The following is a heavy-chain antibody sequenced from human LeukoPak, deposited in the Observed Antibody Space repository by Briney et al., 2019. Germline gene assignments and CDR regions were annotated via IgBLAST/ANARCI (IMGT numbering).Heavy chain of an antibody. CDR1: GYTFTNYG. Sequence: ASVKVSCKASGYTFTNYGISWVRQAPGQGLEWMGIINPSGGSTSYAQKFQGRVTMTRDTSTSTVYMELSSLRSEDTAVYYCARDLASSGYYYWGQGTLVTVSS. D-gene: IGHD3-22*01. V-gene: IGHV1-46*01. CDR3: ARDLASSGYYY. CDR2: INPSGGST. J-gene: IGHJ4*02.